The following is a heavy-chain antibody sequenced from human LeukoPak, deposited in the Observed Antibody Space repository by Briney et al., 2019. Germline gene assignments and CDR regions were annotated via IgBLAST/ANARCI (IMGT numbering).Heavy chain of an antibody. CDR1: GGSISSGGYY. Sequence: PSETLSLTCTVSGGSISSGGYYWSWIRQHPGKGLEWIGYIYYSGSTYYNPSLKSRVTISVDTSKNQFSLKLSSVTAADTAVYYCARGYCSSTSCYTDDLYFDYWGQGTLVTVSS. V-gene: IGHV4-31*03. CDR3: ARGYCSSTSCYTDDLYFDY. CDR2: IYYSGST. J-gene: IGHJ4*02. D-gene: IGHD2-2*02.